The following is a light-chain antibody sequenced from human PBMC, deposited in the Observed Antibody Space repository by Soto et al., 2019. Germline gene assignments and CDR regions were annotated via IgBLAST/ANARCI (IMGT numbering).Light chain of an antibody. CDR1: QGIGDT. CDR3: QRYNNWPLT. V-gene: IGKV3-15*01. CDR2: DTS. J-gene: IGKJ4*01. Sequence: EFLMRQSPATLSVSLGEGSTLSCRASQGIGDTLAWYQHKPGQTPRLLIYDTSTRATGVPARFSGSRSGTEFTLTINSLQSEDFAVYYCQRYNNWPLTFGGGTKVDIK.